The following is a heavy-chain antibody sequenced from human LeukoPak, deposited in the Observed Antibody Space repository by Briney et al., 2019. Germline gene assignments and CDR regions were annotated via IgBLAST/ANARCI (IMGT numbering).Heavy chain of an antibody. Sequence: SETLSLTCAVYGGSFSGYYWSWIRQPPGKGLEWIGEINHSGSTNYNPSLKSRVTISVDTSKNQFSLKLSSVTAADTAVYYCARPLSGYDSWGQGTLVTVS. CDR2: INHSGST. V-gene: IGHV4-34*01. J-gene: IGHJ5*02. CDR3: ARPLSGYDS. CDR1: GGSFSGYY. D-gene: IGHD5-12*01.